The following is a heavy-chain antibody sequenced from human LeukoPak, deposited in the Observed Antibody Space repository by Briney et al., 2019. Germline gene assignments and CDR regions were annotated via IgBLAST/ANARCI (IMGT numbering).Heavy chain of an antibody. CDR1: GDSISSGYY. CDR3: ARGHYDILTGYHYGMDV. V-gene: IGHV4-38-2*01. J-gene: IGHJ6*04. CDR2: VYHTGTT. Sequence: SETLSLTCAVSGDSISSGYYWGWIRQSPGKGLEWIGSVYHTGTTYYKPSLKSRVTISVDKSKNQFSLKLSSVTAADTAVYYCARGHYDILTGYHYGMDVWGKGTTVTVSS. D-gene: IGHD3-9*01.